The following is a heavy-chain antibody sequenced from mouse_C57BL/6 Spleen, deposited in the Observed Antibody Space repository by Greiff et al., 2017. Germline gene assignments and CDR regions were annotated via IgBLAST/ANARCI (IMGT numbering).Heavy chain of an antibody. CDR2: INPSTGGT. CDR1: GYSFTGYY. J-gene: IGHJ1*03. Sequence: EVQLQQSGPELVKPGASVKISCKASGYSFTGYYMNWVKQSPEKSLEWIGEINPSTGGTTYTQKFKAKATFTVDKSSSTAYMQHKSLTSEDTAVYYCARRGRDWYFDVWGTGTTVTVSS. CDR3: ARRGRDWYFDV. V-gene: IGHV1-42*01.